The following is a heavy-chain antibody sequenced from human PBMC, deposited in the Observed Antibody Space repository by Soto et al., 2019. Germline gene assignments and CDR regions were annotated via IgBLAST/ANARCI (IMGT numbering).Heavy chain of an antibody. CDR2: IYWDDNK. CDR1: GFSLSTSGVG. CDR3: AHSRPPSRQFDP. Sequence: QITLKESGPTLVKPTQTLTLTCTFSGFSLSTSGVGVGWIRQPPGKALEWLALIYWDDNKRYSPSLKSRLTITKDTSKKQVVLTMTNKDPVDTATYYCAHSRPPSRQFDPWGQGTLVTVYS. V-gene: IGHV2-5*02. J-gene: IGHJ5*02.